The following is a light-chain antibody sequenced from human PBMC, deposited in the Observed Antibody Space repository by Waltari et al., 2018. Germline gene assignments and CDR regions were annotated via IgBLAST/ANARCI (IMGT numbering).Light chain of an antibody. CDR2: DLT. Sequence: QSALTQPASVSGAPGQSIPISCTRPSHDLGASTYVTWYHQRPGKVPKLIIYDLTERPSGVSHRFSGSKSGSTASLTVSGLQAEEEGLFYCSAYTSRGTLKFGGGTRVTVL. CDR1: SHDLGASTY. CDR3: SAYTSRGTLK. J-gene: IGLJ2*01. V-gene: IGLV2-14*03.